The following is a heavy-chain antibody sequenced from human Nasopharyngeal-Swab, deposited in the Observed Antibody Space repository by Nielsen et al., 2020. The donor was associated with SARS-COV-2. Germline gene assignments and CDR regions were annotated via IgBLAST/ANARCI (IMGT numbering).Heavy chain of an antibody. V-gene: IGHV3-11*01. CDR3: ARDDYDFWSGKASYGMDV. CDR1: GFTFSDYY. Sequence: GESLKISCAASGFTFSDYYMSWIRQAPGKGLEWVSYISSSGSTIYYADSVKGRFTISRDNAKNSLYLQMNSLRAEGTAVYYCARDDYDFWSGKASYGMDVWGQGTTVTVSS. J-gene: IGHJ6*02. D-gene: IGHD3-3*01. CDR2: ISSSGSTI.